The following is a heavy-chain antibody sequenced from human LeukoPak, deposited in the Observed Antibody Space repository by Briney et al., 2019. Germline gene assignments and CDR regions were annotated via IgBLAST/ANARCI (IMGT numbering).Heavy chain of an antibody. D-gene: IGHD6-13*01. V-gene: IGHV3-11*06. J-gene: IGHJ4*02. Sequence: GGSLRLSCAASGFTFIDYYMTWIRQAPGQGLEWVSYITSGRSYTDYADSVKGRFTISRDNAKNSLYLQMNSLRADDTAVYYCARARYSSSWYYFDFWGQGTLVTVPS. CDR3: ARARYSSSWYYFDF. CDR2: ITSGRSYT. CDR1: GFTFIDYY.